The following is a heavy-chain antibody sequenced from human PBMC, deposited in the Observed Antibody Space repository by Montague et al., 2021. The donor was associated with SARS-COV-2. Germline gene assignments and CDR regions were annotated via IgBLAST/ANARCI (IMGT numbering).Heavy chain of an antibody. Sequence: SLRLSCAASGFTFSKFAMSWVRQAPGKGLEWVAVIEHEYRTIWHXDSVKGRFTISRDDSKNTLYLQMASLRVEDTAVYFCAREFPGDYGYYYYYSMDVWGKGTTVTVSS. V-gene: IGHV3-23*03. CDR3: AREFPGDYGYYYYYSMDV. D-gene: IGHD4/OR15-4a*01. CDR1: GFTFSKFA. CDR2: IEHEYRTI. J-gene: IGHJ6*03.